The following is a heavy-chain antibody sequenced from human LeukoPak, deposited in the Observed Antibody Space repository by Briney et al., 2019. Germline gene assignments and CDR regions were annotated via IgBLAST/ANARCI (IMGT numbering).Heavy chain of an antibody. CDR2: IYTSGST. Sequence: SETLSLTCAVSGGSISSGGYYWSWIRQPPGKGLEWIGRIYTSGSTIYNPSLKSRVTISVDTSKNQFSLKLRSLTAADTAVYFCARLLYRGYTYGKAYYSYYVDVWGKGTTVTVSS. J-gene: IGHJ6*03. CDR1: GGSISSGGYY. D-gene: IGHD5-18*01. V-gene: IGHV4-61*02. CDR3: ARLLYRGYTYGKAYYSYYVDV.